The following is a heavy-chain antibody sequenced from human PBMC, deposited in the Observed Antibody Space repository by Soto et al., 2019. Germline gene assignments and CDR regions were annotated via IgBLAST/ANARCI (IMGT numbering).Heavy chain of an antibody. V-gene: IGHV3-23*01. CDR1: GFSFSDYA. Sequence: GXSLRLSCAASGFSFSDYALNWFRQASVKGLEWVSGISGSGGDTYYADSVNGRFTISRDNSKNTLYLQMSSLRAEDTAVYLCAKGGCSGVSCGWFDPWGQGTLVTVSS. CDR3: AKGGCSGVSCGWFDP. D-gene: IGHD2-15*01. J-gene: IGHJ5*02. CDR2: ISGSGGDT.